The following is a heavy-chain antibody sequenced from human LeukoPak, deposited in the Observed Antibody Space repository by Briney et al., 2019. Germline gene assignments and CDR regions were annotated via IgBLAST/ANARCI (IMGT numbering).Heavy chain of an antibody. CDR3: ARDRAYYDFWSGYYGNPYYYGMDV. CDR1: GFTFSSYA. CDR2: IWYDGSNK. Sequence: GGSLRLSCAASGFTFSSYAMSWVRQAPGKGLEWVAVIWYDGSNKYYADSVKGRFTISRDNSKNTLYLQMNSLRAEDTAVYYCARDRAYYDFWSGYYGNPYYYGMDVWGQGTTVTVSS. V-gene: IGHV3-33*08. D-gene: IGHD3-3*01. J-gene: IGHJ6*02.